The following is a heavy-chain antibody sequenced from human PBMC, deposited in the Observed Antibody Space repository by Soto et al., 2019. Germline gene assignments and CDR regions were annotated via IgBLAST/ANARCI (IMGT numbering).Heavy chain of an antibody. J-gene: IGHJ5*02. CDR1: GYTLTELS. Sequence: GASVKVSCKVSGYTLTELSMHWVRQAPGKGLEWMGGFDPEDGETIYAQKFQGRVTMTEDTSTDTAYMELSSLRSEDTAVYYCATDRVREMTTLHWFDPWGQGTRVTVSS. V-gene: IGHV1-24*01. CDR2: FDPEDGET. D-gene: IGHD4-17*01. CDR3: ATDRVREMTTLHWFDP.